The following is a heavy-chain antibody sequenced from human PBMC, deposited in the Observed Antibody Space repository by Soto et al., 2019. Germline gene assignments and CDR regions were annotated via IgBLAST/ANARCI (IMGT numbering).Heavy chain of an antibody. CDR1: GFTFSTRG. V-gene: IGHV3-21*01. Sequence: EVQLVESGGGLVKPGGSLRLSCAASGFTFSTRGMNWVRQAPGKGLEWVSSISSGSYIYYADSVKGRFAISRDNAKNSLYLQMNSLRAEDTAMYYCARRDNSGYYFFDSWGQGTLVTVSS. CDR3: ARRDNSGYYFFDS. D-gene: IGHD6-19*01. J-gene: IGHJ4*02. CDR2: ISSGSYI.